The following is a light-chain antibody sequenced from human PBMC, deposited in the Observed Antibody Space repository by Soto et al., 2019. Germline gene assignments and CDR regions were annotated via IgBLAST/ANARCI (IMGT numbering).Light chain of an antibody. Sequence: EVVLTPSPATLSVARGDIATLSCKARQSARSSLGWYQQKPGQPPRLLIHDVSIRATGIPARFNGSGSGTEFTLTISSLQSEDFAVYYCQQYNNWPPTFGQGTLLEI. V-gene: IGKV3-15*01. CDR1: QSARSS. CDR3: QQYNNWPPT. CDR2: DVS. J-gene: IGKJ5*01.